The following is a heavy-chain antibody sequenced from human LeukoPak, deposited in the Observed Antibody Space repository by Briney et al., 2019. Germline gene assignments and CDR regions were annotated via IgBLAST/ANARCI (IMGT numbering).Heavy chain of an antibody. V-gene: IGHV4-59*05. J-gene: IGHJ4*02. Sequence: SETLSLTCTVSGGSISSYYWSWIRQPPGKGLEWIGSIYYSGSTYYNPSLKSRVTISVDTSKNQFSQKLSSVTAADTAVYYCARSEYYDFWSGIGGFDYWGQGTLVTVSS. CDR3: ARSEYYDFWSGIGGFDY. CDR2: IYYSGST. D-gene: IGHD3-3*01. CDR1: GGSISSYY.